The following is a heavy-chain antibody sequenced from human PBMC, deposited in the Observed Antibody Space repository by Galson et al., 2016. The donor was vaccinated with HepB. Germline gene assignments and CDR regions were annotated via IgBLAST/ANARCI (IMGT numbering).Heavy chain of an antibody. CDR2: IKRDGSAK. CDR3: AKGSTGANSGEDS. V-gene: IGHV3-7*03. D-gene: IGHD1-1*01. CDR1: GFTFSSSW. J-gene: IGHJ5*02. Sequence: SLRLSCAASGFTFSSSWTNWVRQAPGKGLEWVANIKRDGSAKHYVDSVKGRFTISRDNAKNSIYLHMNSLGAEDTAVYYWAKGSTGANSGEDSWGQGTLVTVSS.